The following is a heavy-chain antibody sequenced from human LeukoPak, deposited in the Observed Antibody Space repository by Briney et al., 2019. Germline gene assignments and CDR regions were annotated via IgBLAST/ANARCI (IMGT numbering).Heavy chain of an antibody. V-gene: IGHV1-24*01. CDR3: ATDLGSGYDLSFDY. J-gene: IGHJ4*02. D-gene: IGHD5-12*01. CDR2: FDPEDGET. CDR1: GYTLTELS. Sequence: GASVKVSCKVSGYTLTELSMHWVRQAPGKGLEWMGGFDPEDGETIYAQKFRGRVTMTEDTSTDTAYMELSSLRSEDTAVYYCATDLGSGYDLSFDYWGQGTLVTVSS.